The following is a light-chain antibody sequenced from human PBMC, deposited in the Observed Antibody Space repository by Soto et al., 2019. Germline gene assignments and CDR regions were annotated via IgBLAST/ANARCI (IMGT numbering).Light chain of an antibody. CDR1: QSVSVF. Sequence: DIQMTQSPSSLSASVGDRVTITCRASQSVSVFLNWYQQKPGKAPKLLIFAASSLQSGVPSRFSGSGAGTDFTLTISRLQPEDFATYYCQQSFSTPLTFGPGTKVDIK. J-gene: IGKJ3*01. CDR3: QQSFSTPLT. V-gene: IGKV1-39*01. CDR2: AAS.